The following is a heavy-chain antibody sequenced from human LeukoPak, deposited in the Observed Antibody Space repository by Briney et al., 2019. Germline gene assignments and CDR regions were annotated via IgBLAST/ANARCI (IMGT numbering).Heavy chain of an antibody. V-gene: IGHV4-39*01. CDR3: ARLFSRGWEYHFGLDV. D-gene: IGHD6-19*01. Sequence: SETLSLTCTVSGGSISTDASYWAWIRQPPGKGLEWIGSIYYSGSTYYRSTLKSRVTLSVDTSKNQFSLKRSSVTAADTAVFYCARLFSRGWEYHFGLDVWGQGTTVTVS. CDR2: IYYSGST. J-gene: IGHJ6*02. CDR1: GGSISTDASY.